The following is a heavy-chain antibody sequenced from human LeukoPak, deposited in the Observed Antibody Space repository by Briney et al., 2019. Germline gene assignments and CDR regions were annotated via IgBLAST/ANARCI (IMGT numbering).Heavy chain of an antibody. Sequence: SETLSLTCAVYGGSFSGYYWSWIRQPPGKGLEWIGEINHSGSTNYNPSLKSRVTISVDTSKNQFSLKLSSVTAADTAVYYCARRSVYYDSSGYYYAGLDYWGQGTLVTVSS. J-gene: IGHJ4*02. CDR3: ARRSVYYDSSGYYYAGLDY. D-gene: IGHD3-22*01. V-gene: IGHV4-34*01. CDR2: INHSGST. CDR1: GGSFSGYY.